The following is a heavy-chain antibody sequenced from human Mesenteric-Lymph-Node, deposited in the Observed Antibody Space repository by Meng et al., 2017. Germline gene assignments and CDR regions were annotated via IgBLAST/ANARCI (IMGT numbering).Heavy chain of an antibody. V-gene: IGHV3-30*01. CDR2: ISYDGSNK. CDR1: GFTFSSYA. Sequence: GGSLRLSCAASGFTFSSYAMHWVRQAPGKGLEWVAVISYDGSNKYYADSVKGRFTISRDNSKNTLYLQMNSLRAEDTAVYYCARGWGDILTGYSYYFDYWGQGTLVTVSS. J-gene: IGHJ4*02. CDR3: ARGWGDILTGYSYYFDY. D-gene: IGHD3-9*01.